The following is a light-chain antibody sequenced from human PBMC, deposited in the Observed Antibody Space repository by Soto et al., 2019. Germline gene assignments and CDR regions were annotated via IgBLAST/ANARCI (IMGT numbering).Light chain of an antibody. CDR3: QQYNNWPPLT. Sequence: EIVMTQSPATLSVSPGERATLSCRASQSVSSNLAWYQQKPGQAPRLLIYGASTRATDIPVRFSGSGSGTEFTLTISSLQSEDFAVYYCQQYNNWPPLTFGGGTKVEIK. V-gene: IGKV3-15*01. CDR2: GAS. J-gene: IGKJ4*01. CDR1: QSVSSN.